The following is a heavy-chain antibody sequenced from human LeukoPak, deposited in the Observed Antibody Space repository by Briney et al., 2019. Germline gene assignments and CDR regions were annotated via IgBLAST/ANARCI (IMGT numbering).Heavy chain of an antibody. D-gene: IGHD6-6*01. CDR1: GGTFSGYY. V-gene: IGHV4-34*01. Sequence: SETLSLTCAVYGGTFSGYYWTWIRQPPGKGLEWIGEINHSGSTTYNPSLKSRGTISVDTSKNQFSLKLSSVTAADTAVYYCASEYYYYDMDVWGQGTTVTVSS. CDR3: ASEYYYYDMDV. CDR2: INHSGST. J-gene: IGHJ6*02.